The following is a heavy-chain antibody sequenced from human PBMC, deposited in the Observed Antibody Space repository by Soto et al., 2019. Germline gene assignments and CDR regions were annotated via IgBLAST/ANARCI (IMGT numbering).Heavy chain of an antibody. D-gene: IGHD2-2*03. CDR1: GYTFTSYA. V-gene: IGHV1-3*01. CDR3: ARVPGYCSSTSCRSYGMDV. J-gene: IGHJ6*02. Sequence: ASVKVSCKASGYTFTSYAMHWVRQAPGQRLEWMGWINAGNGNTKYSQKFQGRVTITRDTSASTAYMELSSLRSEDTAVYYCARVPGYCSSTSCRSYGMDVWGQGTTVTV. CDR2: INAGNGNT.